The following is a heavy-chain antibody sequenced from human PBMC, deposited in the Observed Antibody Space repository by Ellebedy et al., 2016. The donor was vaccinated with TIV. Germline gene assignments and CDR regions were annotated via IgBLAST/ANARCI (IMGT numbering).Heavy chain of an antibody. Sequence: GGSLRLXXTASGFNFNTFFMSWVRQAPGKGLEWVSTISSGSDTTRLADSVKGRFTISRDSSTNSVYLRMNNLRVEDTAVYYCRQGHYADIWGQGTLVTVSS. J-gene: IGHJ4*02. D-gene: IGHD4-17*01. V-gene: IGHV3-23*01. CDR2: ISSGSDTT. CDR3: RQGHYADI. CDR1: GFNFNTFF.